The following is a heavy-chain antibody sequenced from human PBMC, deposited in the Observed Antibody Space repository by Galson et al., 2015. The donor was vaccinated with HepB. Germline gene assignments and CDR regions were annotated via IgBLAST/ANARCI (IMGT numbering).Heavy chain of an antibody. CDR1: GFTFSRYA. V-gene: IGHV3-23*01. CDR3: AKVAVVVTTIPYYFDY. CDR2: MSGTGGTT. J-gene: IGHJ4*02. D-gene: IGHD2-21*02. Sequence: SLRLSCATFGFTFSRYAMSWVRQAPGKGLEWVSGMSGTGGTTFYSDSVKGRFTISRDNFKNTLYLQMNSLRVEDTAVYYCAKVAVVVTTIPYYFDYWGQGTQVTVSS.